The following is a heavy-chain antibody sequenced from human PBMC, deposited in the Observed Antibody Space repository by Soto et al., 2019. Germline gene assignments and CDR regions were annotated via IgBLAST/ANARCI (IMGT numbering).Heavy chain of an antibody. CDR1: GASVSSGTYY. Sequence: PSETLSLTCMVFGASVSSGTYYWSWIRQAPGKGLEWVGHIYYTGSTNYNPSLNNRVTISVDTSKNHFSLQLTSVTAADTAVYYCARGAGFSYASTWFDIWGQGTLVTVSS. J-gene: IGHJ5*02. CDR3: ARGAGFSYASTWFDI. CDR2: IYYTGST. D-gene: IGHD5-18*01. V-gene: IGHV4-61*03.